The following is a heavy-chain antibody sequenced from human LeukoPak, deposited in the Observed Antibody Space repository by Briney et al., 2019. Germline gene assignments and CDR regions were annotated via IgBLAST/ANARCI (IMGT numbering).Heavy chain of an antibody. CDR2: IKEDESEK. D-gene: IGHD1-26*01. J-gene: IGHJ4*02. Sequence: GGSLRLSCAASGFTFGSYWMSWVRQAPAKGLEWVANIKEDESEKHYVDSMKGRFTISRDNAKNSLFLQMSSLRDEDTAVYYCARDSAKGGSKGIIGASDYWGQGTLVTVSS. CDR1: GFTFGSYW. V-gene: IGHV3-7*01. CDR3: ARDSAKGGSKGIIGASDY.